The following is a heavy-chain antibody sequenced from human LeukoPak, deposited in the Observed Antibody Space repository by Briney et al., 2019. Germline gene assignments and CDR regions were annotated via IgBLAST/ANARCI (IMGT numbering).Heavy chain of an antibody. CDR2: IKRDGSER. V-gene: IGHV3-7*01. J-gene: IGHJ3*01. D-gene: IGHD5/OR15-5a*01. CDR1: GFTFSNYW. Sequence: GGSLRLSCTASGFTFSNYWMNWFRQAPGKGLEWVANIKRDGSERYYVDSVRGRFTISRDNAKNPLYLQMNNLRVEDTAVYYCEGGVTWGQGSMVTVSP. CDR3: EGGVT.